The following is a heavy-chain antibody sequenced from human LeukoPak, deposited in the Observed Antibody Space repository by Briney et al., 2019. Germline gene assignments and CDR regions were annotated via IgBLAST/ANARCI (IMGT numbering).Heavy chain of an antibody. D-gene: IGHD6-13*01. CDR3: ARDFLRIAAAGNFDY. CDR1: GFTFSSYS. V-gene: IGHV3-48*01. Sequence: GGSLRLYCAASGFTFSSYSMNWVRQAPGKGLEWVSYISSSSSTIYYADSVKGRFTISRDNAKNSLYLQMNSLRAEDTAVYYCARDFLRIAAAGNFDYWGQGTPVTVSS. CDR2: ISSSSSTI. J-gene: IGHJ4*02.